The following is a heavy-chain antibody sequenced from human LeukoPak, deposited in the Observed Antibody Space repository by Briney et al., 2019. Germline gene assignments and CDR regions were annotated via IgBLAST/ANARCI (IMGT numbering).Heavy chain of an antibody. Sequence: GMSLRLSCAMSGFRRYGMHWVRQGRGEGLEWVAAIQYDGSKKYYADPVKGRFIIFRDDSKNTVDLQMNSLRADDTAVYYCARDPATVTSYFDYWGQGNLVTVSS. D-gene: IGHD4-17*01. J-gene: IGHJ4*02. CDR3: ARDPATVTSYFDY. CDR2: IQYDGSKK. V-gene: IGHV3-33*05. CDR1: GFRRYG.